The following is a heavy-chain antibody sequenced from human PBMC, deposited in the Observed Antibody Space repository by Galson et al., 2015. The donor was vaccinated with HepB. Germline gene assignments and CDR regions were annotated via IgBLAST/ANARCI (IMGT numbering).Heavy chain of an antibody. D-gene: IGHD5-18*01. Sequence: SVKVSCKASGGTFSSYAISWVRPAPGQGLERRGGIIPIFGTANYAQKFQGRVTITADESTSTAYMELSSLRSEDTAVDYCASTYRDTAMVYCYGMDVWGQGTTVTVSS. J-gene: IGHJ6*02. V-gene: IGHV1-69*13. CDR1: GGTFSSYA. CDR3: ASTYRDTAMVYCYGMDV. CDR2: IIPIFGTA.